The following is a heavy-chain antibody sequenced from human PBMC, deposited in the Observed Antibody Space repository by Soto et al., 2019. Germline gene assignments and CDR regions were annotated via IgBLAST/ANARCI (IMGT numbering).Heavy chain of an antibody. Sequence: GGSLRLSCAASGFTFSDSAMGWVRQAPGKGLEWVPSISASGYSTYYADSVKGRFTISRDTPKNTLYLQTNSLRAEDTAMYYCAKMGRDAYKPIDSWGHGSLVTVSS. CDR2: ISASGYST. J-gene: IGHJ5*01. V-gene: IGHV3-23*01. D-gene: IGHD3-16*01. CDR3: AKMGRDAYKPIDS. CDR1: GFTFSDSA.